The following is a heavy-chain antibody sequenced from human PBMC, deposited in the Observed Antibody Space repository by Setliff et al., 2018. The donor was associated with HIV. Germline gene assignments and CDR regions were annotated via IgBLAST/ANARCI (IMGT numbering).Heavy chain of an antibody. CDR2: INSGGVK. J-gene: IGHJ4*02. D-gene: IGHD6-6*01. V-gene: IGHV3-74*01. CDR1: GFTFSSYW. CDR3: ARDRAARLDY. Sequence: GGSLRLSCAASGFTFSSYWMHWVRQAPGKGLVWVSRINSGGVKYYADSVKGRFTISRGNAKTSVSLQMDSLRAEDTAVYYCARDRAARLDYWGQGALVTVSS.